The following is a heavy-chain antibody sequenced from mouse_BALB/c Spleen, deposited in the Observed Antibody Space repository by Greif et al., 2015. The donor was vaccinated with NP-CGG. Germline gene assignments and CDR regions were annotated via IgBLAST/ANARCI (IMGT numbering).Heavy chain of an antibody. CDR3: AILDGSSLDC. CDR1: GYTFTSYW. CDR2: IYPGDGDT. J-gene: IGHJ2*01. D-gene: IGHD1-1*01. Sequence: VHLVESGAELARPGASVKLSCKASGYTFTSYWMQWVKQRPGQGLEWIGAIYPGDGDTRYTQKFKGKATLAADKSSSTAYMQRSSLASEDSAVYCWAILDGSSLDCWGQGTTRTVSA. V-gene: IGHV1-87*01.